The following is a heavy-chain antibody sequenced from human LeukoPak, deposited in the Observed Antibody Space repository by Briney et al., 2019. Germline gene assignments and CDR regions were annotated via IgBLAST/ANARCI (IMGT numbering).Heavy chain of an antibody. Sequence: PGWSLRVSSAASGFIFISYAMHWVRQAPGLGLEYVSAISSNGGSTYYANSVKGRFTISRDNSKNTLYLQMHSLRAEDTALYYCAKVNVVVPARGTHFDYWGQGTLVTVSS. CDR1: GFIFISYA. V-gene: IGHV3-64*01. CDR3: AKVNVVVPARGTHFDY. J-gene: IGHJ4*02. CDR2: ISSNGGST. D-gene: IGHD2-2*01.